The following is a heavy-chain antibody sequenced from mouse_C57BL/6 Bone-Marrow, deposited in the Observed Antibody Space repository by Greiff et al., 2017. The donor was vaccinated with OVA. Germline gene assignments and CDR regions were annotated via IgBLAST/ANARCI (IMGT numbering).Heavy chain of an antibody. V-gene: IGHV1-81*01. Sequence: QVQLQQSGAELARPGASVKLSCKASGYTFTSYGISWVKQRTGQGLEWIGEIYPRSGNTYYNEKFKGKATLTADKSSSTAYMELRSLTSEDSAVYFCARNRITTAVGGAMDYWGQGTSVTVSS. J-gene: IGHJ4*01. CDR1: GYTFTSYG. CDR3: ARNRITTAVGGAMDY. CDR2: IYPRSGNT. D-gene: IGHD1-1*01.